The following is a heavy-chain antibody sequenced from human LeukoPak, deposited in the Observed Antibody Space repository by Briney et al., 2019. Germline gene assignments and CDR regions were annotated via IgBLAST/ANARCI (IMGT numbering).Heavy chain of an antibody. CDR3: ARATGIVVADDSYNWFDP. D-gene: IGHD3-22*01. Sequence: SETLSLTCAVYGGSFSSYYWSWIRQPPGKGLEWIGYIYYSGSTNYNPSLKSRVTISVDTSKNQFSLKLSSVTAADTAVYYCARATGIVVADDSYNWFDPWGQGTLVTVSS. V-gene: IGHV4-59*01. CDR2: IYYSGST. CDR1: GGSFSSYY. J-gene: IGHJ5*02.